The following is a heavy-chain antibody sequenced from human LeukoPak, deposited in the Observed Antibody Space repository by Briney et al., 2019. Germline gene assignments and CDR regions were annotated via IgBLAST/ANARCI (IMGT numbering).Heavy chain of an antibody. CDR1: GGSISSYY. Sequence: SETLSLTCTVSGGSISSYYWSWIRQPPGKGLEWIGYIYYSGSTNYNPSFKSRVTISVDTSKNQFSLKLSSVTAADTAVYYCARDRGQWLASHWYFDLWGRGTLVTVSS. CDR2: IYYSGST. CDR3: ARDRGQWLASHWYFDL. V-gene: IGHV4-59*01. J-gene: IGHJ2*01. D-gene: IGHD6-19*01.